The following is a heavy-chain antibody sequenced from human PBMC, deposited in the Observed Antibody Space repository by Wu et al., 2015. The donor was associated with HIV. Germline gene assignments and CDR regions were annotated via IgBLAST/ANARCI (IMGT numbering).Heavy chain of an antibody. Sequence: HVQLVQSGTEVKKPGSSVKVSCKASGVALTSFAFTWVRQAPGQGLEWMGGIIPLYDVTEYAQKFRDRITITTDESTSTTYLELHGLRSDDTAIYFCARVYSTTWYDFFDYWGQGTLVIVSS. CDR1: GVALTSFA. CDR2: IIPLYDVT. J-gene: IGHJ4*02. V-gene: IGHV1-69*05. CDR3: ARVYSTTWYDFFDY. D-gene: IGHD2/OR15-2a*01.